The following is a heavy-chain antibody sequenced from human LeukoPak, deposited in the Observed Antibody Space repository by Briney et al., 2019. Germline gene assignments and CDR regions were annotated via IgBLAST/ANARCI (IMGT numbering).Heavy chain of an antibody. V-gene: IGHV3-21*01. Sequence: GGSLRLSCAASGFTFSSYSMNWVRQAPGKGLEWVSSISSSSSHIYYADSVKGRFTISRDNAKNSLYLQMNSLRAEDTAVYYCATSSSLDGYNCFDYWGQGTLVTVSS. D-gene: IGHD5-24*01. CDR2: ISSSSSHI. J-gene: IGHJ4*02. CDR3: ATSSSLDGYNCFDY. CDR1: GFTFSSYS.